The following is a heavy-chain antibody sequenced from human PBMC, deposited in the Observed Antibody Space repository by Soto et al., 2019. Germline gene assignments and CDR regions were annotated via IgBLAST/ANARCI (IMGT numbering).Heavy chain of an antibody. J-gene: IGHJ5*02. D-gene: IGHD5-18*01. V-gene: IGHV1-2*02. CDR1: GYTFTGYY. CDR2: INPNSGGT. Sequence: ASVKVSCKASGYTFTGYYMHWVRQAPGQGLEWMGWINPNSGGTNYAQKFQGRVTMTRDTSISTAYMELSRLRSDDTAVYYCARRALRGYSSMNWFDPWGQGTLGTVS. CDR3: ARRALRGYSSMNWFDP.